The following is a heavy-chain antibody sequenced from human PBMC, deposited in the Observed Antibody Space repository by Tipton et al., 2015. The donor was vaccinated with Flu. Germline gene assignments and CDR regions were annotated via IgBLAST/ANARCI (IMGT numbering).Heavy chain of an antibody. CDR3: ASDRANFYGSGSNPDYYDHYGLDV. CDR1: GDSISGYY. CDR2: IYTSGSS. Sequence: TLSLTCTVSGDSISGYYWSWIRQPAGKGLEWIGRIYTSGSSDYNPSLKSRLTMSLDTSKNKFSLKLSSVTAADTAVYYCASDRANFYGSGSNPDYYDHYGLDVWGQGTTVTVSS. D-gene: IGHD3-10*01. J-gene: IGHJ6*02. V-gene: IGHV4-4*07.